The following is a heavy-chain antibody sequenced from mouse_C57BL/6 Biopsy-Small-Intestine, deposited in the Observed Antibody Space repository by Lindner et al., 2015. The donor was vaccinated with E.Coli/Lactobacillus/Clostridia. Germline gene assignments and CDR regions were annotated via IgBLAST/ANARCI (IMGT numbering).Heavy chain of an antibody. CDR1: GYAFTDDL. J-gene: IGHJ2*01. D-gene: IGHD2-5*01. V-gene: IGHV1-54*01. CDR2: INPGSGST. Sequence: VQLQESGAELVRPGTSVKVSCKASGYAFTDDLIEWIKQGPGQGLEWIGVINPGSGSTNYNEKFKGKATLTADKSSSTAYMQLSSLTSEDSAVYFCARNYNSNWRVDYWGQGTTLTVSS. CDR3: ARNYNSNWRVDY.